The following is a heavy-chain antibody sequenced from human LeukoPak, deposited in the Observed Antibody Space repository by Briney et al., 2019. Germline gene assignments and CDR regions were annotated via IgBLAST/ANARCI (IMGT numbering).Heavy chain of an antibody. CDR2: ISYDGSNK. D-gene: IGHD1-26*01. CDR1: GFTFSSYA. CDR3: ARDLLDGGYSADY. J-gene: IGHJ4*02. V-gene: IGHV3-30*04. Sequence: GGSLRLSCAASGFTFSSYAMHRVRQAPGKGLEWVAVISYDGSNKYYADSVKGRFTISRDNSKNTLYLQMNSLRAEDTAVYYCARDLLDGGYSADYWGQGTLVTVSS.